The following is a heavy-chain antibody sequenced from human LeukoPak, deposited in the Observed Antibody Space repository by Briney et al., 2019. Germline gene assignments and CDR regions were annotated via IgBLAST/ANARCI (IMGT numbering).Heavy chain of an antibody. CDR1: GFTFSDYY. CDR3: ARDRRPTIYGGLDS. Sequence: PGGSLRLSCAASGFTFSDYYMSWVRQAPGKGLEWVANIKHDGSDSFYVDSVKGRFTISRDNSENSLYLQMHSLRVEDTAMYFCARDRRPTIYGGLDSWGQGTVVTVSS. D-gene: IGHD4-17*01. J-gene: IGHJ4*02. CDR2: IKHDGSDS. V-gene: IGHV3-7*01.